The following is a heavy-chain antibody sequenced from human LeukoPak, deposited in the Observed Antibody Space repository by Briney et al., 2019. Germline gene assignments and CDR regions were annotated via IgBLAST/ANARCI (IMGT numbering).Heavy chain of an antibody. D-gene: IGHD3-10*01. CDR1: GYSISSGYY. V-gene: IGHV4-38-2*02. Sequence: SETLSLTCTVPGYSISSGYYWGWIRQPPGKGLEWIGSIYHSGSTYYNPSLKSRVTISVDTSKNQFSLKLSSVTPEDTAVYYCARDISGGYYYMDVWGKGTTVTVSS. CDR2: IYHSGST. CDR3: ARDISGGYYYMDV. J-gene: IGHJ6*03.